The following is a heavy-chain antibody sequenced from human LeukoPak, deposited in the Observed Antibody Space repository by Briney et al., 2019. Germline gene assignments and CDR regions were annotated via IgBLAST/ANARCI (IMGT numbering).Heavy chain of an antibody. CDR2: ISSNGGST. Sequence: GGSLRLSCAASGFTFSSYAMYWVRQAPGKGLEYVSAISSNGGSTYYANSVKGRFTISRDNSKNTLYLQMGSLRAEDMAVYYCARVSGANWGQGTLVTVSS. V-gene: IGHV3-64*01. J-gene: IGHJ4*02. CDR1: GFTFSSYA. D-gene: IGHD3-10*01. CDR3: ARVSGAN.